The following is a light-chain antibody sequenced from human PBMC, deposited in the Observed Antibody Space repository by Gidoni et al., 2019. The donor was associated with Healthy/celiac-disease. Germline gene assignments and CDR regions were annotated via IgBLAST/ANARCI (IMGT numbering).Light chain of an antibody. CDR3: QQYNNFPLT. Sequence: EIVMTQSPATLSVSPGERATLSCRASQSVSSNLAWYQQKPGQAPRLLIYGASTRATGIPARFSGSGSGTEFTLTISSLQSEDFAVYYCQQYNNFPLTFXGXTKVEIK. J-gene: IGKJ4*01. CDR2: GAS. CDR1: QSVSSN. V-gene: IGKV3-15*01.